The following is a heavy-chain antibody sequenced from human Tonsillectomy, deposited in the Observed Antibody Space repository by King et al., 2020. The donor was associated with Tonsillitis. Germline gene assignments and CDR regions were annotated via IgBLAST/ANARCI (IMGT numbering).Heavy chain of an antibody. CDR3: IRHIEWLATGV. J-gene: IGHJ1*01. D-gene: IGHD6-19*01. CDR1: GFSFSGSA. CDR2: VRTEANNYAT. Sequence: VQLVESGGGLVQPGGSLQLSCAASGFSFSGSAIHWVRQTSGKGLEWVAYVRTEANNYATASKAGRFTIYRKDSKDTAYLQMNNLGPEDTAVYYCIRHIEWLATGVWGQGTLVTVSS. V-gene: IGHV3-73*02.